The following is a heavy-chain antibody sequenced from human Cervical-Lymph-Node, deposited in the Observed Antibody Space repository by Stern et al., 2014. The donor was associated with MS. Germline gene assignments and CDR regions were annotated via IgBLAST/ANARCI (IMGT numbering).Heavy chain of an antibody. J-gene: IGHJ2*01. CDR3: ARGVTAVTNYVPNWCFDL. CDR1: GASITNRDY. V-gene: IGHV4-39*02. D-gene: IGHD4-11*01. Sequence: QVQLQESGPGLVKPSETLSLTCTVSGASITNRDYWGWIRQPPGKGLEWIGSVYYSGITYYRPSLKSRAALSLDTSRTQFFLRLNSVTATDTAVYFCARGVTAVTNYVPNWCFDLWGRGTLVTVSS. CDR2: VYYSGIT.